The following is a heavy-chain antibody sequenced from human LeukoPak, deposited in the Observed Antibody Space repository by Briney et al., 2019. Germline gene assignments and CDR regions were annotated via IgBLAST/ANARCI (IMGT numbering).Heavy chain of an antibody. CDR1: GYTFTGYY. J-gene: IGHJ4*02. Sequence: ASVKVSCKASGYTFTGYYIHWVRQAPGQGLEWMGWINPDSGGTNYAQKFQGRVTMTRDTSISTAYMELSRLRSDDTAVYYCARALGSGWYEDFDYWGQGTLVTVSS. V-gene: IGHV1-2*02. CDR3: ARALGSGWYEDFDY. D-gene: IGHD6-19*01. CDR2: INPDSGGT.